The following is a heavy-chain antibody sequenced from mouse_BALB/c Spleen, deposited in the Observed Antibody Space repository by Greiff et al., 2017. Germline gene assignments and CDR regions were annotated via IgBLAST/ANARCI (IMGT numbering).Heavy chain of an antibody. CDR3: TRSNDGYAMDY. CDR2: INPSNGGT. J-gene: IGHJ4*01. V-gene: IGHV1S81*02. Sequence: VQLQQSGAELVKPGASVKLSCKASGYTFTSYYMYWVKQRPGQGLEWIGEINPSNGGTNFNEKFKSKATLTVDKSSSTAYMQLSSLTSEDSAVYYCTRSNDGYAMDYWGQGTSVTVSS. D-gene: IGHD2-12*01. CDR1: GYTFTSYY.